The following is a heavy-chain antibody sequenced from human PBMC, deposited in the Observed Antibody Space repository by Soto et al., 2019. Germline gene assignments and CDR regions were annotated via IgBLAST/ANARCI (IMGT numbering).Heavy chain of an antibody. CDR3: ARDNRITRSVAETDL. D-gene: IGHD1-20*01. J-gene: IGHJ1*01. V-gene: IGHV3-30-3*01. Sequence: GGSLRLSCAASGFSFSDHAMHWVRRSPGKGLEWVALVAHDGTSKYYAGSVKGRFTISSDKSSNTLFLQMDSLEIEDTAVYYCARDNRITRSVAETDLWGWGTLVTVSS. CDR1: GFSFSDHA. CDR2: VAHDGTSK.